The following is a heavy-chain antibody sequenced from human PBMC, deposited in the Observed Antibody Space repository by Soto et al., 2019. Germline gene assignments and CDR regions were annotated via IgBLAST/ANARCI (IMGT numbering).Heavy chain of an antibody. V-gene: IGHV4-31*03. CDR3: ARVASADAFDI. Sequence: SETLSLTCTVSGGSISSGGYYWSWIRQHPGKGLEWIGYIYYSGSTYYNPSLKSRVTISVDTSKNQFSLKLSSVTAADTAVYYCARVASADAFDIWGQGTMVTVSS. CDR1: GGSISSGGYY. J-gene: IGHJ3*02. CDR2: IYYSGST.